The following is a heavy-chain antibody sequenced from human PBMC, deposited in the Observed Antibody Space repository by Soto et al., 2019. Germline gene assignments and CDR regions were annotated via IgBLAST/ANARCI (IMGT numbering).Heavy chain of an antibody. D-gene: IGHD5-18*01. CDR3: ARDRLMATAGTARHYFGLDV. CDR1: GGSIRSGGYY. Sequence: SETLSLTCTVSGGSIRSGGYYWSGVRQNPRRGLEWIGNIYYSGNTYYNPSLKSRLTISVDTSKNQFSLNLSSVTAADTAVYYCARDRLMATAGTARHYFGLDVWGQGTTVTVSS. CDR2: IYYSGNT. V-gene: IGHV4-31*03. J-gene: IGHJ6*02.